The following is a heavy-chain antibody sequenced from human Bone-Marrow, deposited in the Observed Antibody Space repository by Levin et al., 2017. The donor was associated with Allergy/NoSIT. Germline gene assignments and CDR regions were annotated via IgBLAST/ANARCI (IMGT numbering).Heavy chain of an antibody. Sequence: GGSLRLSCTASGFTFGDYAMSWFRQAPGKGLEWVGFIRSKAYGGTTEYAASVKGRFTISRDDSKSIAYLQMNSLKTEDTAVYYCTRGDYDILTGYSPYDAFDIWGQGTMVTVSS. V-gene: IGHV3-49*03. D-gene: IGHD3-9*01. CDR1: GFTFGDYA. CDR2: IRSKAYGGTT. CDR3: TRGDYDILTGYSPYDAFDI. J-gene: IGHJ3*02.